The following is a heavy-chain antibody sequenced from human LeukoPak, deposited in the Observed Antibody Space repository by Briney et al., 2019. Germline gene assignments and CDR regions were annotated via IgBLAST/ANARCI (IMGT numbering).Heavy chain of an antibody. CDR2: ISYDGSNK. CDR3: AKDQYCSSTSCYFPLYYYYGMDV. V-gene: IGHV3-30*18. CDR1: GFTFSSYG. Sequence: PGGSLRLSCAASGFTFSSYGMHWVRQAPGKGLEWAAVISYDGSNKYYADSVKGRFTISRDNSKNTLYLQMNSLRAEDTAVYYCAKDQYCSSTSCYFPLYYYYGMDVWGQGTTVTVSS. J-gene: IGHJ6*02. D-gene: IGHD2-2*01.